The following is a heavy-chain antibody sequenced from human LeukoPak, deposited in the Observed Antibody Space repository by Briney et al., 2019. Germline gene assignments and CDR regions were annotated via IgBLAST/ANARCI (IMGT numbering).Heavy chain of an antibody. D-gene: IGHD3-10*01. CDR2: INHSGST. CDR1: GGSFSGYY. Sequence: SETLSLTCAVYGGSFSGYYWSWIRQPPGKGLEWIGEINHSGSTNYNPSLKSRVTISVDTSKNQFSLKLSSVTAADTAVYYCARHRSYYGSGSYSYWGQGTLVTVSS. V-gene: IGHV4-34*01. J-gene: IGHJ4*02. CDR3: ARHRSYYGSGSYSY.